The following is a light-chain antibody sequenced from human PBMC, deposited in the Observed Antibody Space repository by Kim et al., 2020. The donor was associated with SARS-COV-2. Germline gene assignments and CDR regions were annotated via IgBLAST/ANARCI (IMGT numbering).Light chain of an antibody. CDR1: QSFSSW. CDR3: QQNNSNNT. J-gene: IGKJ2*01. V-gene: IGKV1-5*01. CDR2: NSS. Sequence: GDRFTITCRASQSFSSWLAWYQQKPGKAPKLLIYNSSSLDSGVPSRFSGSGSGTEFTLTISILQRDDFATYYCQQNNSNNTFGQGANLA.